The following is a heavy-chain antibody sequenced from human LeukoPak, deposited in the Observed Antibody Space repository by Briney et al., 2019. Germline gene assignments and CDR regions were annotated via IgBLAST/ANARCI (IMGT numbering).Heavy chain of an antibody. V-gene: IGHV3-7*03. Sequence: GGSLRLFCIASGFTFRSYHMTWVRQPPGKGLEWVANIKEDGSEKNYVDSLKGRFTISRDNSKNTLYLQMNTLRAEDTAVYYCAKPARTDAFDIWGQGTMVTVSS. J-gene: IGHJ3*02. CDR2: IKEDGSEK. CDR1: GFTFRSYH. D-gene: IGHD1-14*01. CDR3: AKPARTDAFDI.